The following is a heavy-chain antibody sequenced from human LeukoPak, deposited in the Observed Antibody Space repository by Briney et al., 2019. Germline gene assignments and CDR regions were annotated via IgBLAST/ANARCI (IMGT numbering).Heavy chain of an antibody. CDR3: ASLVGGYYPPVEAFDV. Sequence: PGGSLRLSCAASGFIFRSCWMHWGRHAPGRELVGVSRINGDGSTTNYADSVRGRFTISRDNAKNTLYLQMNSLRADDSAVYFCASLVGGYYPPVEAFDVWGQGTMVTVSS. V-gene: IGHV3-74*01. D-gene: IGHD3-3*01. J-gene: IGHJ3*01. CDR2: INGDGSTT. CDR1: GFIFRSCW.